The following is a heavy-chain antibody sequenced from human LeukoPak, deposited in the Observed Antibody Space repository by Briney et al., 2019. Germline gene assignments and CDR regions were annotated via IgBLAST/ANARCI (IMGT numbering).Heavy chain of an antibody. CDR3: AKQQLDRAY. CDR2: IDLSGSTL. CDR1: GFTFSDYT. Sequence: GGSLRLSCAASGFTFSDYTMNWVRQAPGKGLEWVSYIDLSGSTLYYVDSVKGRFTISRDNAKNSLYLQMNSLRAEDTAVYYCAKQQLDRAYWGQGTLVTVSS. J-gene: IGHJ4*02. V-gene: IGHV3-48*04. D-gene: IGHD6-13*01.